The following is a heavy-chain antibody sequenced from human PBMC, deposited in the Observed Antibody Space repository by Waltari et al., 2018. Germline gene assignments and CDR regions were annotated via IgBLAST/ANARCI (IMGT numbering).Heavy chain of an antibody. J-gene: IGHJ4*02. CDR3: VKVGSRIAAAGDY. Sequence: QVQLVQSGAAVKKPESSVMVSCKASGGAFSSYAISWLRQAPGQGLEWMGGIITIFGTANYAQKFQGIVTITADESTSTAYRELSSLRSEDTAVYYCVKVGSRIAAAGDYWGQGTLVTVSS. CDR2: IITIFGTA. CDR1: GGAFSSYA. D-gene: IGHD6-13*01. V-gene: IGHV1-69*13.